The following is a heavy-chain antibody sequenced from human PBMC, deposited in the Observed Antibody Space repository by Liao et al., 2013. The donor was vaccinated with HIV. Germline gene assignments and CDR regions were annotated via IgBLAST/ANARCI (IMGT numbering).Heavy chain of an antibody. CDR3: ARASDFWSGYYRIFYFDY. D-gene: IGHD3-3*01. CDR2: INHSGNT. Sequence: QVQLQQWGAGLLKPSETLSLTCAVYGGSFSGYYWSWVRQPPGKGLEWIGEINHSGNTNYNPSLESRVTISVDTSKNQFSLNLSSVTAADTAVYYCARASDFWSGYYRIFYFDYWGQGTLVTVSS. J-gene: IGHJ4*02. V-gene: IGHV4-34*01. CDR1: GGSFSGYY.